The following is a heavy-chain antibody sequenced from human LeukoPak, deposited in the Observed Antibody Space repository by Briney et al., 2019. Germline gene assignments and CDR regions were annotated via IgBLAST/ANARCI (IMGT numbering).Heavy chain of an antibody. CDR1: GYSISSGSH. D-gene: IGHD1-1*01. CDR3: ARITGSGTNWLFDY. J-gene: IGHJ4*02. CDR2: VYHSGKT. Sequence: SETLSLTCVVSGYSISSGSHWAWIRQPPGRGLEWIGSVYHSGKTYYNPSLMSPVTISVDTSKNQFSLSLISVTAADTAVYYCARITGSGTNWLFDYWGQGTLVTVSS. V-gene: IGHV4-38-2*01.